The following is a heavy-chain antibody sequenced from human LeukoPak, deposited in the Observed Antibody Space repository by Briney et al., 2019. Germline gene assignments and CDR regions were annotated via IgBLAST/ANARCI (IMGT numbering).Heavy chain of an antibody. D-gene: IGHD3-10*01. Sequence: GASVKVSCKASGVTFSSYAISWVRQAPGQGLEWMGGIIPIFGTASYAQKFQGRVTSTADESTSTAYRELSSLSSEDMAVYYCARGRGSGSYSDAFDIWGQGTMVTVSS. V-gene: IGHV1-69*13. CDR1: GVTFSSYA. CDR3: ARGRGSGSYSDAFDI. J-gene: IGHJ3*02. CDR2: IIPIFGTA.